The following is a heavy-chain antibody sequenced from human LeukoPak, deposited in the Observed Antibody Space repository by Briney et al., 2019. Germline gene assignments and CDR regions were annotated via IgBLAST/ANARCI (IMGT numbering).Heavy chain of an antibody. Sequence: GGSLRLSCTASGFSFTSYWMIWVRQAPGKGLEWVANINDDGSEKNYAESVKGRFTISRDNAQNSVSLLVNALRAEDTAVYYCGRIFNIWGTFRNTWGQGTQVTVSS. CDR2: INDDGSEK. D-gene: IGHD3-16*02. V-gene: IGHV3-7*01. J-gene: IGHJ4*02. CDR1: GFSFTSYW. CDR3: GRIFNIWGTFRNT.